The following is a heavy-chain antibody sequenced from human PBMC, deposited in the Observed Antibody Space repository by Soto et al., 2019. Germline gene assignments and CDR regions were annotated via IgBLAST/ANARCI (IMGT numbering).Heavy chain of an antibody. CDR1: GDSVSSNSAA. CDR2: TYYRSKWYN. D-gene: IGHD2-15*01. Sequence: PSQPLSLTCAISGDSVSSNSAAWNWIRQSPSRGLEWLGRTYYRSKWYNDYAVSVKSRITINPDTSKNQFSLQLNSVTPEDTAVYYCARGPLLLYPGRDWFDPWGQGTLVTVSS. CDR3: ARGPLLLYPGRDWFDP. V-gene: IGHV6-1*01. J-gene: IGHJ5*02.